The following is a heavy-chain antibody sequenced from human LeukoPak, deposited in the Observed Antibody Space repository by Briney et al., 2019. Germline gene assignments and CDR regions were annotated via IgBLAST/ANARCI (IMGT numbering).Heavy chain of an antibody. J-gene: IGHJ3*02. CDR3: TNYDEGASII. Sequence: KPGGSLSFSCAASGFTFSNVWMSWVRQAPGKGLEWVGRIKSKTDGGTTDYAAPVKGRFTISRDDSKNTLYLQMNSLKTEDTAVYYCTNYDEGASIICGQGKMVTVSS. V-gene: IGHV3-15*01. CDR1: GFTFSNVW. D-gene: IGHD3-3*01. CDR2: IKSKTDGGTT.